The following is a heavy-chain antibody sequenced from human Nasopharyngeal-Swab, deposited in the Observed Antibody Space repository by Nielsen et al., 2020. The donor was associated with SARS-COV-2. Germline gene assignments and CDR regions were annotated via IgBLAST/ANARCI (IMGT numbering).Heavy chain of an antibody. CDR2: IDPNTGGT. J-gene: IGHJ4*02. D-gene: IGHD3-10*01. CDR3: ARGYGSGSYYYFDY. Sequence: WVRQAPGQGLEWMGRIDPNTGGTSSAQIFQGRVTMTRDTSTSTVYMELSSLRSEDTAVYYCARGYGSGSYYYFDYWGQGTLVTVSS. V-gene: IGHV1-2*06.